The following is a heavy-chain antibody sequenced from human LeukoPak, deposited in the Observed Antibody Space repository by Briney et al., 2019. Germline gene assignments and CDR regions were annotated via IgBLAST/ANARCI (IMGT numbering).Heavy chain of an antibody. CDR1: GGSFSGYY. J-gene: IGHJ4*02. D-gene: IGHD6-19*01. CDR3: ARQWLVSPLFDY. Sequence: KASETLSLTCAVYGGSFSGYYWSWIRQPPGKGLEWIEEINHSGSTNYNPSLRSRVTVSVHTSKNQLSLKLSSVTAADTAVYYCARQWLVSPLFDYWGQGTLVTVSS. CDR2: INHSGST. V-gene: IGHV4-34*01.